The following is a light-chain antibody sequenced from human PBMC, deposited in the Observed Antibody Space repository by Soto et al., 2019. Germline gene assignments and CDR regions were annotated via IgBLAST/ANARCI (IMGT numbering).Light chain of an antibody. CDR2: DVD. Sequence: QSVLTQPRSVSGSPGQSVTISCTGTSSDVGGYDYVSWYQHHPGKAPKLMIYDVDERPSGVPGRFSGSKSGNTASLTISGLQAEDEADYYCCSYAGSYPFVFGTGTKVTVL. CDR1: SSDVGGYDY. J-gene: IGLJ1*01. V-gene: IGLV2-11*01. CDR3: CSYAGSYPFV.